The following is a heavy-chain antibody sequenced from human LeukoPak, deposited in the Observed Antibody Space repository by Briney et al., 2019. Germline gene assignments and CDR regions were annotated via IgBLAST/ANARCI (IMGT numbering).Heavy chain of an antibody. D-gene: IGHD2-2*01. V-gene: IGHV1-69*01. CDR1: GGTFSSYA. CDR3: ARTPGGILDYSSTSCYGPPGNYNYDGMAV. J-gene: IGHJ6*01. Sequence: SVKASCKASGGTFSSYAISWVRQAPGQGLEWMGGIIPIFGTANYAQKFQGRVTITADESTSTAYMELSSLRSEDTAVYYCARTPGGILDYSSTSCYGPPGNYNYDGMAVGEKGPTAT. CDR2: IIPIFGTA.